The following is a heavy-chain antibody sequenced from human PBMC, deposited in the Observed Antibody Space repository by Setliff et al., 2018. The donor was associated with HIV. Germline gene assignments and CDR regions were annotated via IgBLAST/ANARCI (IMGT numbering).Heavy chain of an antibody. CDR1: GYTFTTYS. CDR2: INVGKGDT. D-gene: IGHD3-10*01. V-gene: IGHV1-3*01. CDR3: ARGALLAVFDFDH. J-gene: IGHJ4*01. Sequence: GASVKVSCKASGYTFTTYSIHWVRQVPGQSLEWMGWINVGKGDTKYSQELQGRITITRDTSANTAYMELSSLRSDDTAVYFCARGALLAVFDFDHWGHGTLVTVSS.